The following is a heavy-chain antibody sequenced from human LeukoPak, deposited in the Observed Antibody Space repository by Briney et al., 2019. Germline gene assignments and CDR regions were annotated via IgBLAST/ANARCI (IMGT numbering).Heavy chain of an antibody. CDR2: IYYSGST. CDR3: ASDRGGSSLFDY. V-gene: IGHV4-39*01. CDR1: GGSISSSSYY. Sequence: PSETLSLTCTVSGGSISSSSYYWGWIRQPPGKGLEWIGSIYYSGSTYYNPSLKSRVTISVDTSKNQFSLELSSVTAADTAVYYCASDRGGSSLFDYWGQGTLVTVSS. D-gene: IGHD6-13*01. J-gene: IGHJ4*02.